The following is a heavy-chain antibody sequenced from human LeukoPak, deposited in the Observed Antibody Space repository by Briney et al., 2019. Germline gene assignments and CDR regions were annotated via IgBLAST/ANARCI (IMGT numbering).Heavy chain of an antibody. CDR3: TTPPYSGSYKGFDY. CDR1: GFTFSNAW. V-gene: IGHV3-15*01. J-gene: IGHJ4*02. D-gene: IGHD1-26*01. CDR2: IKSKTDGGTT. Sequence: GGSLRLSCAASGFTFSNAWMSRVRQAPGKGLEWVGRIKSKTDGGTTDYAAPVKGRFTISRDDSKNTLYLQMNSLKTEDTAVYYCTTPPYSGSYKGFDYWGQGTLVTVSS.